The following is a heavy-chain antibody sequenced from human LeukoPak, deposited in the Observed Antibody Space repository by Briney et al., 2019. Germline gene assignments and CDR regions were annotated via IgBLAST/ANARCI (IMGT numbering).Heavy chain of an antibody. CDR2: ISSSSSTI. V-gene: IGHV3-48*01. CDR3: AKDLSYGSLWFDP. J-gene: IGHJ5*02. CDR1: GFTFSSYS. D-gene: IGHD3-10*01. Sequence: PGGSLRLSCAASGFTFSSYSMNWVRQAPGKGLEWVSYISSSSSTIYYADSVKGRFTISRDSSKNTLYLQMDNLRVEDTAVYFCAKDLSYGSLWFDPWGQGTLVTVSS.